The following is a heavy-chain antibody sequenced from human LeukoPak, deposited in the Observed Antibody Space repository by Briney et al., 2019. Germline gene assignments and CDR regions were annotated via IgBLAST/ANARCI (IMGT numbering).Heavy chain of an antibody. Sequence: PSETLSLTCTVSGGSISSGDYYWSWLRQPPGKGLEWIGYIYYSGSTYYNPSLQSRVTISVDTSKNQLSLKLSSVTAADTAVYYCARVSAYYDFWSGSSTFDYWGQGTLVTVSS. CDR2: IYYSGST. V-gene: IGHV4-30-4*08. J-gene: IGHJ4*02. CDR3: ARVSAYYDFWSGSSTFDY. D-gene: IGHD3-3*01. CDR1: GGSISSGDYY.